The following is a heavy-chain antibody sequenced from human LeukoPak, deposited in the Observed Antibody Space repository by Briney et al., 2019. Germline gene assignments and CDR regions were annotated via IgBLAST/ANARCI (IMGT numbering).Heavy chain of an antibody. CDR3: AKDLTGLLDSGSDY. D-gene: IGHD5-18*01. Sequence: SETLSLTCTVSGDSIISNYLSWIRQPAGQGLEWIGRIYYSGSTNYNPSLKSRLSISVDTSRNQFSLRLTSVTAADTAVYYCAKDLTGLLDSGSDYWGQGTLVTVSS. CDR1: GDSIISNY. V-gene: IGHV4-4*07. J-gene: IGHJ4*02. CDR2: IYYSGST.